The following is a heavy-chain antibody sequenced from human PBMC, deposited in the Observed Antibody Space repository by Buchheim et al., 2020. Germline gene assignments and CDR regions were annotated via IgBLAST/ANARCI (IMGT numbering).Heavy chain of an antibody. V-gene: IGHV3-74*01. CDR1: AFTLSTYR. Sequence: EVQLVESGGGLVQPGGSLRLSCAASAFTLSTYRMHWVRQAPGKGLVWVSRINSDGIRTSYAASVKGRFTISRDHAKNTLYLQMNSLRDEDTAMYYCALYYYGSGTFRGPFDYWGQGTL. D-gene: IGHD3-10*01. CDR2: INSDGIRT. J-gene: IGHJ4*02. CDR3: ALYYYGSGTFRGPFDY.